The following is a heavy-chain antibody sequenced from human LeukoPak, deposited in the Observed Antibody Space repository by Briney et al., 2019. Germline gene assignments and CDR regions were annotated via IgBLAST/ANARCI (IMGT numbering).Heavy chain of an antibody. J-gene: IGHJ4*02. V-gene: IGHV1-18*01. Sequence: GASVKVSCKASGYTFITYGINCVRQGPGQGLEWMGWISAYNGDTKYALRVQGRLTMTTDTSTRTDYMELGSLGSDDTAVYYCAREGGFGYDFTGFDYWGQGTLVTVSS. CDR1: GYTFITYG. CDR3: AREGGFGYDFTGFDY. D-gene: IGHD5-12*01. CDR2: ISAYNGDT.